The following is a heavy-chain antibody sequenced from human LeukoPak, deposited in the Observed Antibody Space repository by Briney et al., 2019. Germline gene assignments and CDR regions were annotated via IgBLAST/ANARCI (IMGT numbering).Heavy chain of an antibody. CDR1: GGSISSHY. J-gene: IGHJ4*02. CDR3: ARNSCSGGSCYHFDY. Sequence: SETLSLTCTVSGGSISSHYWSWIRQPAGKGLEWIGRIYTCGSTNYNPSLKSRVTMSVDTSKNQFSLKLSSVTAADTAVYYCARNSCSGGSCYHFDYWGQGTLVTVSS. CDR2: IYTCGST. D-gene: IGHD2-15*01. V-gene: IGHV4-4*07.